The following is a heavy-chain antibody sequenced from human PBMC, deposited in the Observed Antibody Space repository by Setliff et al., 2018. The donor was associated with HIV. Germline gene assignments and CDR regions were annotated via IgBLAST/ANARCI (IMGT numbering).Heavy chain of an antibody. CDR2: ISSSSTI. J-gene: IGHJ4*02. V-gene: IGHV3-48*01. CDR1: GFTFSSYS. D-gene: IGHD3-22*01. CDR3: ARVEASYDSSGYYYVLDY. Sequence: PGESLTISCAASGFTFSSYSMNWVRQAPGKGLEWVSYISSSSTIYYADSVKGRFTISRDNAKNSLYLQMNSLRAEDTAVYYCARVEASYDSSGYYYVLDYWGQGTLVTVSS.